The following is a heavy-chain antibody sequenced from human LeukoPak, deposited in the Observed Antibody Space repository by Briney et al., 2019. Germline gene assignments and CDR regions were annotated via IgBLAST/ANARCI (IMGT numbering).Heavy chain of an antibody. Sequence: PGGSLRLSCAASGFTVSSNYMSWVRQAPGKGLEWVSVIYSGGSTYYADSVKGRFTISRDNSKNTLYLQMNSLRAEDTAVYYCAREEMVRRVIRWGQGTLVTVSS. J-gene: IGHJ4*02. D-gene: IGHD3-10*01. CDR2: IYSGGST. V-gene: IGHV3-66*01. CDR1: GFTVSSNY. CDR3: AREEMVRRVIR.